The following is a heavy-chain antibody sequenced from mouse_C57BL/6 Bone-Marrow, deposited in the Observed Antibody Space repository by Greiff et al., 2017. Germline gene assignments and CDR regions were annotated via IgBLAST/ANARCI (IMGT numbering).Heavy chain of an antibody. CDR2: ISSGGDYI. D-gene: IGHD1-1*01. Sequence: EVQLVESGAGLVKPGGSLKLSCAASGFTFSSYAMSWVRQTPEKRLEWVAYISSGGDYIYYEDTVKGRFTISRDNARNTLYLQKSSLKSEDTDMYYCTRGQGYYGCSYVGFAYWGQGTLVTVSA. CDR3: TRGQGYYGCSYVGFAY. J-gene: IGHJ3*01. V-gene: IGHV5-9-1*02. CDR1: GFTFSSYA.